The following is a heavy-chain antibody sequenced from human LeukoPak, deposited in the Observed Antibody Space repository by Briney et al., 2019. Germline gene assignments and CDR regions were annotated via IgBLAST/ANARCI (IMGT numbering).Heavy chain of an antibody. CDR3: ALRSGENSGPLNR. V-gene: IGHV3-23*01. Sequence: GGSLRLSCVASGFTFTKFAMSWVRQAPGMGLEWLSTISGDGDDIYHAAFVKGRFTISRDTSKNTLYLQMNSLRVEDAAIYYCALRSGENSGPLNRWGQGTLVTVSS. D-gene: IGHD3-3*01. CDR1: GFTFTKFA. J-gene: IGHJ4*02. CDR2: ISGDGDDI.